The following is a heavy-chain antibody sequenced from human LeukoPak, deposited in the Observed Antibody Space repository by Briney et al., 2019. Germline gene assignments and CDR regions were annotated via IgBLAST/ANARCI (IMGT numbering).Heavy chain of an antibody. D-gene: IGHD6-19*01. CDR3: ARVASDSSGWYHFDY. CDR2: ISSGPGSA. V-gene: IGHV3-48*01. CDR1: GFTLSSYS. J-gene: IGHJ4*02. Sequence: GGSLRLSCAASGFTLSSYSMNWVRQAPGKGLEWVSYISSGPGSAYYSDSVRGRFTISRDNAKNSLYLQMYSLIAEDTAVYYCARVASDSSGWYHFDYWGQGTLVTVSS.